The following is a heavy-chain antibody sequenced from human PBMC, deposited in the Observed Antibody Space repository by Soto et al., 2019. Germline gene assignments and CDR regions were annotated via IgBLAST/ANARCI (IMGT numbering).Heavy chain of an antibody. CDR2: ISYDGSNK. CDR3: AKVAYSSGWYKGVDY. Sequence: QVQLVESGGAVVQPGRSLRLSCAASGFTFSSYGMHWVRQAPGKGLEWVAVISYDGSNKYYADSVKGRFTISRDNSKNTLYLQMNSLRAEDTAVYYCAKVAYSSGWYKGVDYWGQGTLVTVSS. J-gene: IGHJ4*02. D-gene: IGHD6-19*01. V-gene: IGHV3-30*18. CDR1: GFTFSSYG.